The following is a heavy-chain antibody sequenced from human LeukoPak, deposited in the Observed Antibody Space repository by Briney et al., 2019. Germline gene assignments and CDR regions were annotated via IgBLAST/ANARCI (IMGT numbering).Heavy chain of an antibody. D-gene: IGHD3-10*01. CDR2: INQDGTEK. CDR1: GFSFTTYS. V-gene: IGHV3-7*01. Sequence: PGGSLRLSCAASGFSFTTYSTSWVRQAPGKGLEWVANINQDGTEKYYVDSVKGRFTVSRDNAKNTLYLQLSSLRAEDTAVYYCARGGRFGELSSSLWGQGTLVTVSS. J-gene: IGHJ4*02. CDR3: ARGGRFGELSSSL.